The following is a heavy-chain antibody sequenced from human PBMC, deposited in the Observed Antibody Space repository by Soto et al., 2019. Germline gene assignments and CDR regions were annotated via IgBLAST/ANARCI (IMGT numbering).Heavy chain of an antibody. CDR3: AHSKGAYDFWSGYYTPQGMDV. Sequence: SGPTLVNPTQTLTLTCTFSGFSLSTSGVGVGWIRQPPGKALEWLALIYWNDDKRYSPSLKSRLTITKDTSKNQVVLTMTNMDPVDTATYYCAHSKGAYDFWSGYYTPQGMDVWGQATTVTVSS. CDR2: IYWNDDK. D-gene: IGHD3-3*01. J-gene: IGHJ6*02. CDR1: GFSLSTSGVG. V-gene: IGHV2-5*01.